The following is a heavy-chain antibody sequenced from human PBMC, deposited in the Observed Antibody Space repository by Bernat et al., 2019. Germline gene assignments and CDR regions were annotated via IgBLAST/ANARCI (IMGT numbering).Heavy chain of an antibody. D-gene: IGHD6-19*01. CDR1: GFTFSSYG. CDR2: IWYDGSNK. CDR3: ARGSSGWYYYYGMDV. J-gene: IGHJ6*02. Sequence: QVQLVESGGGVVQPGRSLRLSCAASGFTFSSYGMLWVRQAPGKALVWVAVIWYDGSNKYYADSVKGRFTISRDNSKNTLYLQMNSLRAEDTAVYYCARGSSGWYYYYGMDVWGQGTTVTVSS. V-gene: IGHV3-33*01.